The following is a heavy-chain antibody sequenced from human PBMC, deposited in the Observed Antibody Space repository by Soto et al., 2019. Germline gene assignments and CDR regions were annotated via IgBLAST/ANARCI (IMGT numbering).Heavy chain of an antibody. Sequence: PGGSLRLSCAASGFTFSDYYMSWIRQAPGRGLEWVSYVTSSGSSIYYADSVKGRFTISRDNAKNSLYLQMNSLRAEDTAVYYCATDKGQLVPADGYWSQGTLVTVSS. CDR2: VTSSGSSI. J-gene: IGHJ4*02. CDR3: ATDKGQLVPADGY. D-gene: IGHD6-6*01. CDR1: GFTFSDYY. V-gene: IGHV3-11*01.